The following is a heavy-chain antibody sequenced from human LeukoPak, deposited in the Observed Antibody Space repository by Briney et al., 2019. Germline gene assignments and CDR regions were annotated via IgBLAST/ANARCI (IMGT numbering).Heavy chain of an antibody. CDR2: IPGSGHGT. Sequence: GGSLRLSCAASGFTFSSYAMSWVRQAPGKGLEWVSSIPGSGHGTYYADSVKGRFTISRDNAKNTLYLQMNSLRAEDTAVYYCARGSSVVALDWGQGTLVTVSS. V-gene: IGHV3-23*01. J-gene: IGHJ4*02. D-gene: IGHD2-15*01. CDR1: GFTFSSYA. CDR3: ARGSSVVALD.